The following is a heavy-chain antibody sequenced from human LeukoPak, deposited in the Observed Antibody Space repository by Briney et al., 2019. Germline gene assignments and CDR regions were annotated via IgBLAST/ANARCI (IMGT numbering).Heavy chain of an antibody. Sequence: GESLKISCKGSGYRFTTYCIGWVRQLPGKGLEWMGTFYPGDSDTRYSPSFQGQVTIFVDKSISATYLHWSTLKASDTAMYYCARTMVRGVIASAFDFWGQGTLVTVSS. V-gene: IGHV5-51*01. CDR1: GYRFTTYC. CDR2: FYPGDSDT. D-gene: IGHD3-10*01. CDR3: ARTMVRGVIASAFDF. J-gene: IGHJ4*02.